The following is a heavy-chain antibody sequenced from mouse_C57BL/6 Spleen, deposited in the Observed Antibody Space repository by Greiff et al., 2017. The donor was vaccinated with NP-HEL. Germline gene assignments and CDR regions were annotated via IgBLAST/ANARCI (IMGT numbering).Heavy chain of an antibody. CDR2: IDPETGGT. J-gene: IGHJ3*01. CDR1: GYTFTDYE. CDR3: TRSYYGSSRFAY. V-gene: IGHV1-15*01. D-gene: IGHD1-1*01. Sequence: VQLVESGAELVRPGASVTLSCKASGYTFTDYEMHWVKQTPVHGLEWIGAIDPETGGTAYNQKFKGKAILTADKSSSTAYMELRSLTSEDSAVYYCTRSYYGSSRFAYWGQGTLVTVSA.